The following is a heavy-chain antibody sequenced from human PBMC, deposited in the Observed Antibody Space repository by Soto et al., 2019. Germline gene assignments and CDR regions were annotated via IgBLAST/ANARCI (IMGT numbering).Heavy chain of an antibody. V-gene: IGHV3-74*01. CDR1: GYTFSSYW. CDR3: GGDTGAAETFDY. J-gene: IGHJ4*02. D-gene: IGHD6-13*01. Sequence: GGSLRLSCAASGYTFSSYWIHWVRQAPGKGLVWVSRINPDGTGTSYVDSVRGRFTVSRDNAKNTLYLQMNSLRDEDTDVYYVGGDTGAAETFDYWGQGIVVNVS. CDR2: INPDGTGT.